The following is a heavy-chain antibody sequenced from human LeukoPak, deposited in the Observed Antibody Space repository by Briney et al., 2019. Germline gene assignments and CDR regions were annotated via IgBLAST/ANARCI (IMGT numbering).Heavy chain of an antibody. CDR2: IYPGDSES. CDR1: GFRFSNYW. D-gene: IGHD5-24*01. J-gene: IGHJ4*02. Sequence: GESLKISCEGSGFRFSNYWIAWVRQMPGKGLEWMGIIYPGDSESRYSPSFEGQVTISVDKSISTAYLQWNSLKASDTAMYYCARHAVRDGYNRHNDYWGQGTVVTVSS. CDR3: ARHAVRDGYNRHNDY. V-gene: IGHV5-51*01.